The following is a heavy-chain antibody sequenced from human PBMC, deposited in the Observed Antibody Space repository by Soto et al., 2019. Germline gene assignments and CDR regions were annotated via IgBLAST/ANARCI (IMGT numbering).Heavy chain of an antibody. Sequence: GSGPTLVNPTQTLTLTCTFSGFSLSTSGVGVGWIRQPPGKALEWLALIYWDDDKRYSPSLKSRLTITKNTSKNQVVLTMTNMDPVDTATYYCAHSGTYDYIWGSYRLNWFDPWGQGTLVTVSS. CDR3: AHSGTYDYIWGSYRLNWFDP. CDR1: GFSLSTSGVG. D-gene: IGHD3-16*02. V-gene: IGHV2-5*02. J-gene: IGHJ5*02. CDR2: IYWDDDK.